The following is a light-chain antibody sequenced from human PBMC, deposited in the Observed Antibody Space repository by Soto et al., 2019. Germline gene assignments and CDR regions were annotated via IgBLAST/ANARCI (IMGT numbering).Light chain of an antibody. CDR2: DVS. Sequence: QSALTQPPSASGSPGQSVTISCTGTSSDVGGYNYVSWCQQHPGKAPKLLIHDVSKRPSGVPDRFSGSKSGNAASLTVSGLQAEDEADYYCGSYAGSKGVVFGGGTKLTVL. J-gene: IGLJ2*01. CDR3: GSYAGSKGVV. CDR1: SSDVGGYNY. V-gene: IGLV2-8*01.